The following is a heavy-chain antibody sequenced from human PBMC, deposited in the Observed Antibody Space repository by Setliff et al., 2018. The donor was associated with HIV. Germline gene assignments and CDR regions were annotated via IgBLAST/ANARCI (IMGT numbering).Heavy chain of an antibody. CDR1: GFSFSSYS. V-gene: IGHV3-48*01. J-gene: IGHJ4*02. CDR2: IFSGSDTA. D-gene: IGHD1-7*01. CDR3: VKVRWTANYYFDC. Sequence: PGGSLRLSCVASGFSFSSYSMNWVRQTPGKGLEWLSYIFSGSDTADYADSVRGRFTISRDNAKNSLYLQMNSLRAEDTAVYYCVKVRWTANYYFDCWGQGTLVTVLL.